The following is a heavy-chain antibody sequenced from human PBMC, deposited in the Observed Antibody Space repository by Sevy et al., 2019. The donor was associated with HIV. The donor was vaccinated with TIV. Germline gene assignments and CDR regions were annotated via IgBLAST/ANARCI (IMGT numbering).Heavy chain of an antibody. CDR1: GFTVSSNY. D-gene: IGHD2-15*01. CDR2: IYSGEYT. J-gene: IGHJ6*02. Sequence: GGCLRLSCAASGFTVSSNYMSWVRQAPGKGLEWVSVIYSGEYTYYADSVKGRFTISRDISKNTLNLQMNSLRAEDTVIYYCATSSTPLYYYALDVWGQGTTVTVSS. CDR3: ATSSTPLYYYALDV. V-gene: IGHV3-53*01.